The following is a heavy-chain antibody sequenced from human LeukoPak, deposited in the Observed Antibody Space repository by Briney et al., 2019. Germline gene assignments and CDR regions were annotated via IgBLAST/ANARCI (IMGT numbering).Heavy chain of an antibody. CDR1: GFTFSNYA. D-gene: IGHD6-6*01. J-gene: IGHJ4*02. V-gene: IGHV3-49*04. Sequence: GGSLRLSCAASGFTFSNYAMSWVRQAPGKGLEWVGFIRSKAYGGTTEYAASVKSRFTISRDDSKSIAYLQMNSLKTEDTAVYYCTRDQVSQLAGYFDYWGQGTLVTVSS. CDR3: TRDQVSQLAGYFDY. CDR2: IRSKAYGGTT.